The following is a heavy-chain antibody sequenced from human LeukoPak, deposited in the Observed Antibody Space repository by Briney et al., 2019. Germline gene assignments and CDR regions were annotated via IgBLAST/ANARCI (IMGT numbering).Heavy chain of an antibody. CDR2: MNPNSGNT. CDR3: AREGAARRGFDY. Sequence: ASVKVSCKASRYTFTSYDINWVRQATGQGLEWMGWMNPNSGNTGYAQKFQGRVTMTRNTSISTAYMELSSLRSEDTAVYYCAREGAARRGFDYWGQGTLVTVSS. J-gene: IGHJ4*02. CDR1: RYTFTSYD. D-gene: IGHD6-6*01. V-gene: IGHV1-8*01.